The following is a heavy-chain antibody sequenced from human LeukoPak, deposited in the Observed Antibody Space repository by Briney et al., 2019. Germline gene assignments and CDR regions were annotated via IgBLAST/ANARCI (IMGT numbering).Heavy chain of an antibody. CDR1: GGSFSGYY. D-gene: IGHD3-22*01. J-gene: IGHJ4*02. V-gene: IGHV4-34*01. CDR3: ATETYYDSSGPHFDY. Sequence: SSETLSLTCAVYGGSFSGYYWSWIRQPPGKGLEWIGEINHSGSTNYNPSLKSRVTISVDTSKNQFSLKLSSVTAADTAVYYCATETYYDSSGPHFDYWGQGTLVTVSS. CDR2: INHSGST.